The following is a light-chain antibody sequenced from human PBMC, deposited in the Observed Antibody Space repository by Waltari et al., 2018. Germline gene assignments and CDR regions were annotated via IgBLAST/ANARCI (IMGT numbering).Light chain of an antibody. J-gene: IGLJ2*01. Sequence: NFMLTQPHSVSESPGKTVTISCTRSSGNLASNNVQGFQQRPGSSPTTVMYEDDQRPSGVPDRFSGSIDSSSNSAALTISGLKTEDEADYYCQSYDRTNNVIFGGGTKLTVL. CDR2: EDD. V-gene: IGLV6-57*01. CDR3: QSYDRTNNVI. CDR1: SGNLASNN.